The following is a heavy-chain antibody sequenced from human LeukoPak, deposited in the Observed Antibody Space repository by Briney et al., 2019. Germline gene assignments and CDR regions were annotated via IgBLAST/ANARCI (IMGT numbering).Heavy chain of an antibody. D-gene: IGHD6-13*01. V-gene: IGHV4-34*01. CDR1: GGSFSGYY. CDR2: INHSGST. CDR3: ARGTARSSSWYSFNWFDP. Sequence: SETLSLTCAVYGGSFSGYYWSWIRQPPGKGLEWIGEINHSGSTNYNPSLKSRVTISVDTSKNQFSLKLSSVTAADTAVYYRARGTARSSSWYSFNWFDPWGQGTLVTVSS. J-gene: IGHJ5*02.